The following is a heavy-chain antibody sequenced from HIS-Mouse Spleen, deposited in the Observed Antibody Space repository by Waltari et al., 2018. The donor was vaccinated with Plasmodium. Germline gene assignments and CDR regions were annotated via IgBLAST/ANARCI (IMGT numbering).Heavy chain of an antibody. CDR1: GGPTSRRGCY. Sequence: QLQLQESGPGLVKTSQTLSLTCTASGGPTSRRGCYWGWFRQPPGKGLEWIGSIYSSGSTYYNPSLKSRVTISVDTSKNQFSLKLSSVTAADTAVYYCARVSSSSSINFDYWGQGTLVTVSS. CDR2: IYSSGST. V-gene: IGHV4-39*07. J-gene: IGHJ4*02. D-gene: IGHD6-6*01. CDR3: ARVSSSSSINFDY.